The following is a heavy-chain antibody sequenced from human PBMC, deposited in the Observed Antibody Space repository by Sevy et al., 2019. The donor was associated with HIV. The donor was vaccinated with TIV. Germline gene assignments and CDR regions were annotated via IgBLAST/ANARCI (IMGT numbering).Heavy chain of an antibody. Sequence: GGSMRLSCTVSGFTVSSNFISWVRQAPGKGLEWVSVIWLTGATYYADSVKGRSTISRDNSKNTVYLDMNSLRAEDTAVYYCARGKHVSDYYGSFDYWGQGTLVTVSS. V-gene: IGHV3-53*01. D-gene: IGHD3-3*01. CDR3: ARGKHVSDYYGSFDY. J-gene: IGHJ4*02. CDR2: IWLTGAT. CDR1: GFTVSSNF.